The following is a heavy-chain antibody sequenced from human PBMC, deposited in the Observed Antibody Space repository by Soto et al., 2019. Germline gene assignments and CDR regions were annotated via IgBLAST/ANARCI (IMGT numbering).Heavy chain of an antibody. CDR1: GGSISSGGYY. CDR3: ARGYDFWSGYYTGIFWFDP. CDR2: IYYSGST. Sequence: SEPLSLTCTVSGGSISSGGYYWSWIRQHPGKGLEWIGYIYYSGSTYYNPSLKSRVTISVDTSKNQFSLKLSSVTAADTAVYYCARGYDFWSGYYTGIFWFDPWGQGTLVTVPS. J-gene: IGHJ5*02. D-gene: IGHD3-3*01. V-gene: IGHV4-31*03.